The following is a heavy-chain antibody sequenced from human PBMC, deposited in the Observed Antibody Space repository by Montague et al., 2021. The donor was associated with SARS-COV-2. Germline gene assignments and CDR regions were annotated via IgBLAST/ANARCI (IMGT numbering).Heavy chain of an antibody. CDR1: GFTFSSYS. CDR2: ISSSSSSSYI. CDR3: ARNLGSGWAFFDY. Sequence: SLRLSCAASGFTFSSYSMNWVRQAPGKGLEWVSSISSSSSSSYIYYADSVKGRFTISRDNAKNSLYLQMNSLRAEDTAVYYCARNLGSGWAFFDYWGQGTLVTVSS. D-gene: IGHD6-19*01. V-gene: IGHV3-21*01. J-gene: IGHJ4*02.